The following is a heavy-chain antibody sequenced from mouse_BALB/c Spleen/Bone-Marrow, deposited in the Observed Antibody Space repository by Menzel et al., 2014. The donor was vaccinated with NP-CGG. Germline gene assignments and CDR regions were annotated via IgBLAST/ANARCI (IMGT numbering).Heavy chain of an antibody. CDR1: GYSFTSYW. CDR3: ASPSDGNPFAY. V-gene: IGHV1S126*01. J-gene: IGHJ3*01. Sequence: VQLQQSGPQLVRPGASVKISCKASGYSFTSYWMHWVKQRPGQGLEWIGVIDPSDSETRLNQKFKDKATLTVDKPSSTAYMQLSSPTSEDSAVYYCASPSDGNPFAYWGQGTLVTVSA. CDR2: IDPSDSET. D-gene: IGHD2-1*01.